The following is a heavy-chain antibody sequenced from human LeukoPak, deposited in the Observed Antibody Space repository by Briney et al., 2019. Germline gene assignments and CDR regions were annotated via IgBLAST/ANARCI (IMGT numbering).Heavy chain of an antibody. J-gene: IGHJ6*02. D-gene: IGHD6-13*01. CDR3: ARGFSWYGGDYYGMDV. CDR2: IYSGGST. Sequence: GGSLRLSCAASGFTVSSNYMSWVRQAPGKGLEWVSVIYSGGSTYYADSVKGRFTISRHNSKNTLYLQMNSLRAEDTAVYYCARGFSWYGGDYYGMDVWGQGTTVTVSS. V-gene: IGHV3-53*04. CDR1: GFTVSSNY.